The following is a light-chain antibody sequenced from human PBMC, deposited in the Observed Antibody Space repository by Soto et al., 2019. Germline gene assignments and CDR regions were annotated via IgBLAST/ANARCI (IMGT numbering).Light chain of an antibody. CDR2: DAS. CDR3: QQRSNWPRIT. Sequence: EIVLTQSPGTLSLSPGERVTLSCRASHSVPTNYLAWYQQKPGQSPRLLIYDASNRATGIPARFSGSGSGTDFTLTISSLEPEDFAVYYCQQRSNWPRITFGPGTKVDIK. CDR1: HSVPTNY. V-gene: IGKV3-11*01. J-gene: IGKJ3*01.